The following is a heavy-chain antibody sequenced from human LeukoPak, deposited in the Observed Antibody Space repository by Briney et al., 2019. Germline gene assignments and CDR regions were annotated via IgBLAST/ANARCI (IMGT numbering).Heavy chain of an antibody. Sequence: PGGSLRLSCAASGFTFSDYYMSWMRQAPGKGLEWVSYISNSGTIIHDADSVKGRFTISRDNAKNSLYLQMNSLRAEDTAVYYCARDLGDYGEENYFDYWGQGTLVTVSS. D-gene: IGHD4-17*01. V-gene: IGHV3-11*04. J-gene: IGHJ4*02. CDR1: GFTFSDYY. CDR2: ISNSGTII. CDR3: ARDLGDYGEENYFDY.